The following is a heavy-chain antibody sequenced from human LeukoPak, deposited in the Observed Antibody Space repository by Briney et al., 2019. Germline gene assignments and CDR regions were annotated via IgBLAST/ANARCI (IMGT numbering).Heavy chain of an antibody. D-gene: IGHD3-10*01. J-gene: IGHJ6*02. CDR1: GFTFSSYA. V-gene: IGHV3-23*01. CDR3: AKDGAYGSGRIYYYYGMYV. Sequence: PGGSLRLSCAASGFTFSSYAMSWVRQAPGKGLEWVSAISGSGGSTYCADSVKGRFTISRDNSKNTLYLQMNSLRAEDTAVYYCAKDGAYGSGRIYYYYGMYVWGQGTTVGVSS. CDR2: ISGSGGST.